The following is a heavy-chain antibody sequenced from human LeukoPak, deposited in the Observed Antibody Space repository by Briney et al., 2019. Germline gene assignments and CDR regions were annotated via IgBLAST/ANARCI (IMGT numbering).Heavy chain of an antibody. J-gene: IGHJ4*02. Sequence: GGSLRLSCAASGFTVSSNYMSWVRQAPGKGLEWVSVIYSGGSTYYADSVKGRFTISRDNSKNTLYLQMNSLRAEDTAVYFCAREPSLYYFDYWGQGTLVTVSS. V-gene: IGHV3-66*02. CDR3: AREPSLYYFDY. CDR1: GFTVSSNY. CDR2: IYSGGST.